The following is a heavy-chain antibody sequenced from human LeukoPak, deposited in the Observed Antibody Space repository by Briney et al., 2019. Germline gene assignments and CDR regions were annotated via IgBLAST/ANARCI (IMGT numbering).Heavy chain of an antibody. CDR1: GFTFSSYA. D-gene: IGHD3-16*02. V-gene: IGHV3-23*01. J-gene: IGHJ3*02. CDR2: ISGSGGST. Sequence: GGSLRLSCAASGFTFSSYAMSWVRQAPGKGLEWVSAISGSGGSTYYADSVKGRFTIPRDNSKNTLYLQMNSLRAEDTAAYYCAKRLTGRYDAFDIWGQGTMVTVSS. CDR3: AKRLTGRYDAFDI.